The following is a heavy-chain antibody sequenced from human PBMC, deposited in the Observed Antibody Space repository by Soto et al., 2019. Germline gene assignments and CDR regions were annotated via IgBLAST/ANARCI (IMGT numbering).Heavy chain of an antibody. CDR1: GYTFTSYG. CDR3: ARDAAAGLDDY. D-gene: IGHD6-13*01. V-gene: IGHV1-18*03. Sequence: QVQLVQSGAEVKKPGASVKVSCKASGYTFTSYGISWVRQAPGQGLEWMGWIGAYNGNTKYAQKLQGRVTMTTDTSTSTDYMEVRSLRSDDMAGYYCARDAAAGLDDYWCQGNLVTVSS. CDR2: IGAYNGNT. J-gene: IGHJ4*02.